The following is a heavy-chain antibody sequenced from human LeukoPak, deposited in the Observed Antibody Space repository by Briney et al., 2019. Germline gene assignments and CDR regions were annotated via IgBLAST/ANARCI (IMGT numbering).Heavy chain of an antibody. Sequence: SQTLSLTCTVSGSSISSGGYYWSWIRQHPGKGLEWIGYIYYSGSTYYNPSLKSRVTISVDTSKNQFSLKLSSVTAADTAVYYCARDEQQLVHDAFDIWGQGTMVTVSS. CDR3: ARDEQQLVHDAFDI. CDR1: GSSISSGGYY. CDR2: IYYSGST. D-gene: IGHD6-13*01. V-gene: IGHV4-31*03. J-gene: IGHJ3*02.